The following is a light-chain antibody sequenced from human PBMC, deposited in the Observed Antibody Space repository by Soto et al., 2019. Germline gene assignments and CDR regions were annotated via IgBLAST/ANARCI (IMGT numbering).Light chain of an antibody. J-gene: IGKJ1*01. CDR2: GAS. Sequence: EIVLTQSPGTLSLSPGERATLSCRASQSVRSTYLAWYQQKPGQAPRLIIFGASSRATGIPDRFSGSGSGTDFTLTISRLEPEDFAMYYCQQYGSSPLTFGQGTKVDIK. CDR3: QQYGSSPLT. V-gene: IGKV3-20*01. CDR1: QSVRSTY.